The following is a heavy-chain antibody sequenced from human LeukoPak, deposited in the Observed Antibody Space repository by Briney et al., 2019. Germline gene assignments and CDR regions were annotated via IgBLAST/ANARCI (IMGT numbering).Heavy chain of an antibody. V-gene: IGHV1-18*01. J-gene: IGHJ4*02. CDR3: ASNIAAAGIDY. Sequence: ASVKVSCKASGGTFSTYAISWVRQAPGQGLEWMGWISAYNGNTNYAQKLQGRVTMTTDTSTSAAYMELRSLRSDDTAVYYCASNIAAAGIDYWGQGTLVTVSS. CDR1: GGTFSTYA. D-gene: IGHD6-13*01. CDR2: ISAYNGNT.